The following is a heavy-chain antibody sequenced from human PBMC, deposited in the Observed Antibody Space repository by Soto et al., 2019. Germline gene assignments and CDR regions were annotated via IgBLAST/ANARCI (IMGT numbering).Heavy chain of an antibody. CDR2: IYYSGST. D-gene: IGHD5-18*01. Sequence: PSETLSLTCTVSGGSISSSSYYWGWIRQPPGKGLEWIGSIYYSGSTYYNPSLKSRVTISVDTSKNQFSLKLSSVTAADTAVYYCARLEELWHYYYYYGMDVWGQGTTVTVSS. V-gene: IGHV4-39*01. CDR3: ARLEELWHYYYYYGMDV. CDR1: GGSISSSSYY. J-gene: IGHJ6*02.